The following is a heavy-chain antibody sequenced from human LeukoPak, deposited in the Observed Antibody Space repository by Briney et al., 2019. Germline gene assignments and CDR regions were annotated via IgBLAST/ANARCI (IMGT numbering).Heavy chain of an antibody. Sequence: ASVKVSCKASGYTFTSYGISWVRRAPGQGLEWMGWISTYNGNTNYAQNLQGRVTMTTDTSTSTAYMELRSLRSDDTAVYYCARVMRRDGYNRPLDYWGQGTLVTVSS. J-gene: IGHJ4*02. CDR1: GYTFTSYG. V-gene: IGHV1-18*01. D-gene: IGHD5-24*01. CDR2: ISTYNGNT. CDR3: ARVMRRDGYNRPLDY.